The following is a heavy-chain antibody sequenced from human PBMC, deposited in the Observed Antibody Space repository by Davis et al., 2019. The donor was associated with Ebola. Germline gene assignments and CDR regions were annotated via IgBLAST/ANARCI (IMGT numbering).Heavy chain of an antibody. Sequence: PGGSLRLSCVVSGFTFRDYGMHWVRQAPGKGLEWVANIKQDGSEKYYVDSVKGRFTISRDNAKNSLFLQMNSLRVEDTAVYYCTKTISATPGDYWGQGTLVTVSS. CDR3: TKTISATPGDY. V-gene: IGHV3-7*01. J-gene: IGHJ4*02. CDR2: IKQDGSEK. D-gene: IGHD4/OR15-4a*01. CDR1: GFTFRDYG.